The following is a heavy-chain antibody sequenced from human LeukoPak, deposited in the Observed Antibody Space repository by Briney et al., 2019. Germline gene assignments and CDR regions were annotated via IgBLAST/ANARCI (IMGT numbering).Heavy chain of an antibody. Sequence: ESGPALVKPTQTLTLTCTFSGFSLSTSGMCVSWIRQPPGRALEWLARVDWDDDKYYSTSLKTRLTISKDTSKNQVVLTMTNMDPVDTATYYCARDNSSGWSVFDYWGQGTLVSVSS. V-gene: IGHV2-70*11. CDR2: VDWDDDK. J-gene: IGHJ4*02. D-gene: IGHD6-19*01. CDR3: ARDNSSGWSVFDY. CDR1: GFSLSTSGMC.